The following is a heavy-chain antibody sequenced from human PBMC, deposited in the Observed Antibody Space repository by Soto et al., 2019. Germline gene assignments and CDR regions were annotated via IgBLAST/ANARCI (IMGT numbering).Heavy chain of an antibody. CDR2: IWYDGSNK. J-gene: IGHJ4*02. CDR3: ARAVGPYDY. V-gene: IGHV3-33*01. D-gene: IGHD1-26*01. Sequence: QVQLVESGGGVVQPGRSLRLSCAPSGFAFSTYGIHWVRQAPGKGLEWVAVIWYDGSNKYYADSVKGRFTISRDNSKNTLYLQMDSLRAEDTAVYYCARAVGPYDYWGQGTLVTVSS. CDR1: GFAFSTYG.